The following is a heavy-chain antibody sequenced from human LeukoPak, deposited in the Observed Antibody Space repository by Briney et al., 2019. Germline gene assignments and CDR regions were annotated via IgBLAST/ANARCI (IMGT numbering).Heavy chain of an antibody. D-gene: IGHD6-19*01. CDR1: GYTFTNYY. CDR2: INPSGDST. J-gene: IGHJ4*02. CDR3: ARGYSSFYRIDY. Sequence: ASVKVSCKASGYTFTNYYMHWVRQAPGQGLEWMGVINPSGDSTRYEQKFQDRVTMTRETSTRTVYMELSSLRSEDTAVYYCARGYSSFYRIDYWGQGTLVTVSS. V-gene: IGHV1-46*01.